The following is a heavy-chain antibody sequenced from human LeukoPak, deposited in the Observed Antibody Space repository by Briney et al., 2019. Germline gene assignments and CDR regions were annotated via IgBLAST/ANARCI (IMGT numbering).Heavy chain of an antibody. CDR3: ARQGVGVDY. CDR2: IRSSDSYS. D-gene: IGHD3-16*01. Sequence: SGGSLRLSCAASGFTFSYYTMNWVRLAPGKELEWVSSIRSSDSYSNYADSVKGRFTISRDNANNSLYLQMSSLRAEDSAVYYCARQGVGVDYWGQGTLVTVSS. CDR1: GFTFSYYT. V-gene: IGHV3-21*06. J-gene: IGHJ4*02.